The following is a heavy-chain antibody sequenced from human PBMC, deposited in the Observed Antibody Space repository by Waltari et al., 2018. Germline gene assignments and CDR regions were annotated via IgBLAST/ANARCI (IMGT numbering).Heavy chain of an antibody. CDR3: ARLVNWNYDPYYYYGMDV. CDR1: GDSTSSSSYY. CDR2: IYYSGST. Sequence: QLQLQESGPGLVKPSATLSITCTASGDSTSSSSYYWGCTPYPPGKGLEWIGSIYYSGSTYYNPSLKSRVTISVDTSKNQFSLKLSSVTAADTAVYYCARLVNWNYDPYYYYGMDVWGQGTTVTVSS. D-gene: IGHD1-7*01. V-gene: IGHV4-39*01. J-gene: IGHJ6*02.